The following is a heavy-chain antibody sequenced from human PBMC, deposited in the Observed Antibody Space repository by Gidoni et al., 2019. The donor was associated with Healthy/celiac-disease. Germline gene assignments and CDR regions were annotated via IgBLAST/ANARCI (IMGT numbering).Heavy chain of an antibody. CDR3: ARLIAAAGPGAFDI. D-gene: IGHD6-13*01. Sequence: QVQLVPSGAEVKKPGSSVKVSCKASGGTLSSYTISGGRQAHGKGVEWMGSVIPILGIANYAQKFQGRGTITADKSTSTAYMELSSLRSEDTAVYYCARLIAAAGPGAFDIWGQGTMVTVSS. J-gene: IGHJ3*02. V-gene: IGHV1-69*02. CDR1: GGTLSSYT. CDR2: VIPILGIA.